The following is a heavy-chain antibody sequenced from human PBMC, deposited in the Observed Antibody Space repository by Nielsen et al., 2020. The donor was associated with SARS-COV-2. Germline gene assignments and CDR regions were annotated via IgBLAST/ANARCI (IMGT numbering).Heavy chain of an antibody. CDR3: ATSDFTIIPLF. D-gene: IGHD3-3*01. CDR2: IDPHSGGT. V-gene: IGHV1-2*06. Sequence: ASVKVSCKASGYRFTAYSMHWVRQAPGQGPEWMGRIDPHSGGTTYAQKFQGRVTMTEDTSTDTAYMELRSLRSEDTAVYYCATSDFTIIPLFWGQGTAVTVSS. CDR1: GYRFTAYS. J-gene: IGHJ6*02.